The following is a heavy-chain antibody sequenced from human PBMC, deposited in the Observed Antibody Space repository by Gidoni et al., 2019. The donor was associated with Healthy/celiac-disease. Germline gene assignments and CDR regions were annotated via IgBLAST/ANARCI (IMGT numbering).Heavy chain of an antibody. V-gene: IGHV4-39*01. D-gene: IGHD2-21*02. CDR2: IYYSGST. Sequence: QLQLQESGPGLVKPSETLSLTCTVSVCSISRISYYWGWLRQPPGKGLEWIGSIYYSGSTYYNTYRKSRVTISVDTSKNQFSLKLSSVTAADTAVYYCAGSYCGGDCYPTYYYYGMDVWGQGTTVTVSS. CDR1: VCSISRISYY. CDR3: AGSYCGGDCYPTYYYYGMDV. J-gene: IGHJ6*02.